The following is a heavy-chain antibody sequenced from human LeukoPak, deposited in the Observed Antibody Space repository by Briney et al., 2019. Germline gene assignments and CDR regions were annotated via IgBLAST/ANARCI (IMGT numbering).Heavy chain of an antibody. Sequence: ASVKVSCKTSGYTSTTCAVHWVRQARGQRLEWMGWIHADSGNTKYSQKLQGRVAIARDTSASTIYMELTSLRIEDTAVYFCTIGLAGDWDAFDIWGLGTMVTVSS. V-gene: IGHV1-3*01. CDR3: TIGLAGDWDAFDI. CDR2: IHADSGNT. J-gene: IGHJ3*02. D-gene: IGHD6-19*01. CDR1: GYTSTTCA.